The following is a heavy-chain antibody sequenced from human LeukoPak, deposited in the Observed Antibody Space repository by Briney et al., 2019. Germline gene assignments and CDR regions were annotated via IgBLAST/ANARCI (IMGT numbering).Heavy chain of an antibody. J-gene: IGHJ6*03. CDR3: ARDGTSSSWYEGYYYYMDV. CDR2: ISSSSSYI. D-gene: IGHD6-13*01. Sequence: GGSLRLSCAASGFTFSSYSMNWVRQAPGEGLEWVSSISSSSSYIYYADSVKGRFTISRDNAKNSLYLQMNSLRAEDTAVYYCARDGTSSSWYEGYYYYMDVWGKGTTVTVSS. CDR1: GFTFSSYS. V-gene: IGHV3-21*01.